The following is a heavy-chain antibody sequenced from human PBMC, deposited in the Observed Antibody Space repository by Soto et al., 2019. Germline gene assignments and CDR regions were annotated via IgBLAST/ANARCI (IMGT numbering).Heavy chain of an antibody. CDR2: ISGSGGFT. CDR1: GFIFSSYA. CDR3: AKDGSYYDSPTESDY. D-gene: IGHD3-22*01. J-gene: IGHJ4*02. Sequence: GGSLRLSCAASGFIFSSYAMSWVRQAPGQGLEWVSAISGSGGFTYYADSVKGRFTISRDNSKNTLYLQMNCLRAEDTAVYYCAKDGSYYDSPTESDYWGQGTLVTVSS. V-gene: IGHV3-23*01.